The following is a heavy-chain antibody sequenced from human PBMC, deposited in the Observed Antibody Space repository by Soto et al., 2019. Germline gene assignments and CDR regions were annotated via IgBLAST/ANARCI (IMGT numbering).Heavy chain of an antibody. CDR2: INHSEST. CDR3: ARLMVSANNWFDP. J-gene: IGHJ5*02. V-gene: IGHV4-34*01. CDR1: GASFSGYY. D-gene: IGHD2-8*01. Sequence: SETLSLTCAVQGASFSGYYWCWIRQPPGKGLEWIGEINHSESTNCTPSLKSRVTLAVDTSKNQISLKLSSLTAAATAVYYCARLMVSANNWFDPWGQGILVTVS.